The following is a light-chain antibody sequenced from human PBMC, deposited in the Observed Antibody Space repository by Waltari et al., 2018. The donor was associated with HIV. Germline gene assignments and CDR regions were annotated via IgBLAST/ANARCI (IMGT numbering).Light chain of an antibody. V-gene: IGLV2-23*02. CDR1: SSDVRSYNL. CDR3: CSYAGSSTLV. J-gene: IGLJ3*02. Sequence: QSALTQPASVSGSPGQSITISCTGPSSDVRSYNLVPCYQQHPGKAPKLMIYAVSTRPSGVSNRFSGSKSGNTASLTISGLQAEDEADYYCCSYAGSSTLVFGGGTKLTVL. CDR2: AVS.